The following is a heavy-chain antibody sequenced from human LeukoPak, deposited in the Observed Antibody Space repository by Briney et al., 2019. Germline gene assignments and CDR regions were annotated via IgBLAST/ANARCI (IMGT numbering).Heavy chain of an antibody. J-gene: IGHJ4*02. CDR1: GFTFSSYW. V-gene: IGHV3-74*01. Sequence: PGGSLRLPCAASGFTFSSYWMHWVRQAPGKGLVWVSRINSDGSSTSYADSVKGRFTISRDNAKNTLYLQMNSLRAEDTAVYYCASGLRRGYCSSTSCYGDYWGQGTLVTVSS. D-gene: IGHD2-2*01. CDR3: ASGLRRGYCSSTSCYGDY. CDR2: INSDGSST.